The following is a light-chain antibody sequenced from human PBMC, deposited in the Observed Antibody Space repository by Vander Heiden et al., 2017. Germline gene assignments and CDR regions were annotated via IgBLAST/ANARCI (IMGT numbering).Light chain of an antibody. J-gene: IGKJ4*01. CDR1: PSVLYSSNNKNY. Sequence: IMLTQPPDSLAVSPGERATINSKSSPSVLYSSNNKNYLAWYQQKPGQPPKLLIYCASNRESGVPDRFSGSGSGTDFTLTISSLQAEDVAVYYCQQYYSTTFTFGGGTKVEIK. V-gene: IGKV4-1*01. CDR2: CAS. CDR3: QQYYSTTFT.